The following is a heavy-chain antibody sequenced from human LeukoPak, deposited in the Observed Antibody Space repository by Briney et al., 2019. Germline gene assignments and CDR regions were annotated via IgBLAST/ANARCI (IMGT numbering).Heavy chain of an antibody. J-gene: IGHJ4*02. V-gene: IGHV1-46*01. CDR2: INPSGGST. D-gene: IGHD3-3*01. Sequence: ASVKVSCKASGYTFTSYYMHWVRQAPGQGLEWMGIINPSGGSTSYAQKFQGRVTMTRDMSTSTVYMELSSLRSEDTAVYYCAKPNRRSGYFGYWGQGTLVTVSS. CDR1: GYTFTSYY. CDR3: AKPNRRSGYFGY.